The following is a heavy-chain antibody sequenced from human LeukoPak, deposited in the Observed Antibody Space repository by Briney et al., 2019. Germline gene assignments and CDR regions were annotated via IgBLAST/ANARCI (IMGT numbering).Heavy chain of an antibody. CDR3: ATGGGYYYSH. Sequence: PGGSLRLSCATSGFPFRSYGMHWVRQAPGKGLEWVAVTYDDGSNQYYADSVKGRFTISRDNSKNILYVQMNSLRAEDTAVYYCATGGGYYYSHWGQGTLVTVSS. CDR2: TYDDGSNQ. CDR1: GFPFRSYG. V-gene: IGHV3-30*12. J-gene: IGHJ4*02. D-gene: IGHD3-22*01.